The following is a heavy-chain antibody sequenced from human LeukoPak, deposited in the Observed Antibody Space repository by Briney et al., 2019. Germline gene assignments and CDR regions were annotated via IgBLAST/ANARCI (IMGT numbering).Heavy chain of an antibody. V-gene: IGHV3-23*01. CDR2: ISGSGGST. J-gene: IGHJ3*02. CDR1: GFTFSSYG. CDR3: AREMYYYDSSGGAFDI. D-gene: IGHD3-22*01. Sequence: GGTLRLSCAASGFTFSSYGMSWVRQAPGKGLEWVSAISGSGGSTYYADSVKGRFTISRDNSKNTLYLQMNSLRAEDTAVYYCAREMYYYDSSGGAFDIWGQGTMVTVSS.